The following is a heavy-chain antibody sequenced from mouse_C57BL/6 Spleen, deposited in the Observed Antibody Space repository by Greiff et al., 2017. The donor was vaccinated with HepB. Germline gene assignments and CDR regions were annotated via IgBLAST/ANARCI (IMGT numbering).Heavy chain of an antibody. CDR2: IYPRSGNT. CDR1: GYTFTSYG. V-gene: IGHV1-81*01. D-gene: IGHD1-1*01. J-gene: IGHJ2*01. Sequence: QVQLQQSGAELARPGASVKLSCKASGYTFTSYGISWVKQRTRQGLEWIGEIYPRSGNTYYNEKFKGKATLTADKSSSTAYMELRSLTSEDSAVYFCAREDFHYGSCHFDYWGQGTTLTVSS. CDR3: AREDFHYGSCHFDY.